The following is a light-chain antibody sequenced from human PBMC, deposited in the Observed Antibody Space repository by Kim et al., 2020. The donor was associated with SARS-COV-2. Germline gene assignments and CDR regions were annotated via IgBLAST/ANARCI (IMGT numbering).Light chain of an antibody. CDR1: KLGDKY. CDR2: QDS. V-gene: IGLV3-1*01. J-gene: IGLJ2*01. CDR3: QAWDSSTVV. Sequence: GSPGQTARITCSGNKLGDKYACWYQQKPGQSPVLVIYQDSKRPSGIPERFSGSNSGNTATLTISGTQAMDEADYYCQAWDSSTVVFGGGTQLTVL.